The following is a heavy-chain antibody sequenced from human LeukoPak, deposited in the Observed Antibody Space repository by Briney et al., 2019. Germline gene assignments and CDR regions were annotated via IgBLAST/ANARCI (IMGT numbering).Heavy chain of an antibody. CDR3: ARGGGSNNRGGKHSDY. CDR1: GYTFTGYY. Sequence: ASVKVSCKASGYTFTGYYMHWVRQAPGQGLEWMGWINPNSGGTNYAQKFQGRVTMTRDTSISTAYMELSRLRSDDTAVYYCARGGGSNNRGGKHSDYWGQGTLVTVSS. J-gene: IGHJ4*02. D-gene: IGHD1-26*01. V-gene: IGHV1-2*02. CDR2: INPNSGGT.